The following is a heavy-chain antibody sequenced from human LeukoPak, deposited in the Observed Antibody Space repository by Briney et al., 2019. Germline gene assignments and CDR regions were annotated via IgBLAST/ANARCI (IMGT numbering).Heavy chain of an antibody. Sequence: PGGSLRLSCAASGFTSSSYSMNWVRQAPGKGLEWVSSISSSSSYIYYADSVKGRFTISRDNAKNSLYLQMNSLRAEDTAVYYCARDRGVAVAGTDYGMDVWGQGATVTVSS. V-gene: IGHV3-21*01. D-gene: IGHD6-19*01. CDR3: ARDRGVAVAGTDYGMDV. CDR2: ISSSSSYI. J-gene: IGHJ6*02. CDR1: GFTSSSYS.